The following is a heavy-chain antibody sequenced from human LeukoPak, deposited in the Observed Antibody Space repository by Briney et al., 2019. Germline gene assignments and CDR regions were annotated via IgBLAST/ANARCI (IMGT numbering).Heavy chain of an antibody. D-gene: IGHD6-19*01. CDR3: AKAEAVAGTQHLYYFDY. V-gene: IGHV3-9*01. Sequence: PGGSLRLSCAASGSTFDDYAMHWVRQAPGKGLEWVSGISWNSGSIGYADSVKGRFTISRDNAKNSLYLQMNSLRAEDTALYYCAKAEAVAGTQHLYYFDYWGQGTLVTVSS. CDR1: GSTFDDYA. CDR2: ISWNSGSI. J-gene: IGHJ4*02.